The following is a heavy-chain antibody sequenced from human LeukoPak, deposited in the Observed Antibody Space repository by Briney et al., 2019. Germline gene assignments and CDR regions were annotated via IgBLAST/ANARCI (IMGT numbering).Heavy chain of an antibody. D-gene: IGHD3-3*01. CDR2: INPNSGGT. CDR3: ARDFWSGYRSNYYYYYMDV. V-gene: IGHV1-2*02. Sequence: ASVKVSCKASGYTFTGYYMHWVRQAPGQGLEWMGWINPNSGGTNYAQKFQGRVTMTRDTSISTAYMELSRLRSDDTAVYYYARDFWSGYRSNYYYYYMDVWGKGTTATVSS. J-gene: IGHJ6*03. CDR1: GYTFTGYY.